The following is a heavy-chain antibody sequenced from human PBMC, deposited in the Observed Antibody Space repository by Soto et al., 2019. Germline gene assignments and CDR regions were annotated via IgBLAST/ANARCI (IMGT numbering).Heavy chain of an antibody. CDR2: ICGSGGSM. D-gene: IGHD1-26*01. J-gene: IGHJ6*02. Sequence: EVQVLESGGGLVQPGGSLRLSCAASGFTFNIYAMSWVRQAPGKGLEWVSIICGSGGSMYYADSVKGRFTISRDNSKNTVYLQMNSLRAEDTAVYYCAKDWGRGGATADYYYALDVWGQGTTVTVSS. V-gene: IGHV3-23*01. CDR1: GFTFNIYA. CDR3: AKDWGRGGATADYYYALDV.